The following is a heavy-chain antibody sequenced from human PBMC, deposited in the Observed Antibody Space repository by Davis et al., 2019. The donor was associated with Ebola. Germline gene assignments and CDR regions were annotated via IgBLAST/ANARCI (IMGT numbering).Heavy chain of an antibody. V-gene: IGHV1-69*13. Sequence: SVKVSCKASGGTFSTYAISWLRQARGQGLEWMGGIVPIFGTTNYAQNFQGRVTITADESTSTAYMELSSLRSEDRSVYYCARSGKDGDYQQNYYFDYWGQGTLVTVSS. J-gene: IGHJ4*02. D-gene: IGHD4-17*01. CDR2: IVPIFGTT. CDR3: ARSGKDGDYQQNYYFDY. CDR1: GGTFSTYA.